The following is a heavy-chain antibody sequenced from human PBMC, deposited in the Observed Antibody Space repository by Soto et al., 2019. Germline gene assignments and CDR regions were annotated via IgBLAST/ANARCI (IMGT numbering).Heavy chain of an antibody. CDR3: ARVRVACTSYYYYYGMDV. V-gene: IGHV1-69*01. CDR2: IIPIFGTA. J-gene: IGHJ6*02. CDR1: GGTFSSYA. D-gene: IGHD6-19*01. Sequence: QVQLVQSGAEVKKPGSSVKVSCKASGGTFSSYAISWVRQAPGQGLEWMGGIIPIFGTANYAQKFQGRVTITADESTSTAYMELSILRSEDTAVYYCARVRVACTSYYYYYGMDVWGQGTTVTVSS.